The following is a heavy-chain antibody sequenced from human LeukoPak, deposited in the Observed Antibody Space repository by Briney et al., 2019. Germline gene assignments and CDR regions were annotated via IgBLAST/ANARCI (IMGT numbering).Heavy chain of an antibody. D-gene: IGHD2-21*02. CDR1: GYSFANYW. V-gene: IGHV5-51*01. CDR2: IYPGDSDT. CDR3: ARLEAVTATEFED. J-gene: IGHJ4*02. Sequence: GESLKISCKASGYSFANYWIGWVRQMPGKGLEWMGMIYPGDSDTRYGSSFQGQVTISADKSIRVAYLQWSSLRASDTAMYYCARLEAVTATEFEDWGQGTLVTVSS.